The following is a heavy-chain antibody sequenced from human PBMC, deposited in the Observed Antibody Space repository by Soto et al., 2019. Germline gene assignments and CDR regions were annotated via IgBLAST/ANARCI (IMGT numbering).Heavy chain of an antibody. J-gene: IGHJ4*02. D-gene: IGHD3-22*01. CDR1: GFTFTSSA. CDR2: IVVGSGNT. CDR3: AAGPSITMIVADY. V-gene: IGHV1-58*01. Sequence: SVKVSCKASGFTFTSSAVQWVRQARGQRLEWIGWIVVGSGNTNYAQKFQERVTITRDMSTSTAYMELSSLRSEDTAVYYCAAGPSITMIVADYWGQGTLVTVSS.